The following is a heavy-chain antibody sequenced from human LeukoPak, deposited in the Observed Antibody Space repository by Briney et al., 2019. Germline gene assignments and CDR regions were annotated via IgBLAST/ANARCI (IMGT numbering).Heavy chain of an antibody. CDR3: ARHVENYYYYMDV. J-gene: IGHJ6*03. V-gene: IGHV4-34*01. D-gene: IGHD5-24*01. Sequence: PSETLSLTCAVYGGSFSGYYWSWIRQPPGKGLEWIGEINHSGSTNYNPSLKSRVTISVDTSKNQFSLKLSSVTAADTAVYYCARHVENYYYYMDVWGQGTMVTVSS. CDR1: GGSFSGYY. CDR2: INHSGST.